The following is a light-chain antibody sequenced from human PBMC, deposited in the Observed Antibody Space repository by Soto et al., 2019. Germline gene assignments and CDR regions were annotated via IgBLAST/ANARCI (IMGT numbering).Light chain of an antibody. CDR3: QQRSNWPRA. V-gene: IGKV3-11*01. CDR2: DAS. CDR1: QSVSSY. J-gene: IGKJ3*01. Sequence: EIVLTQSPATLSLSPGERATLSCRASQSVSSYLAWYQQKPGQAPRLLIYDASNRPTGTPARFSGSGSGTDFTLTISSLEPEDFAVYYCQQRSNWPRAFGPGTKVDIK.